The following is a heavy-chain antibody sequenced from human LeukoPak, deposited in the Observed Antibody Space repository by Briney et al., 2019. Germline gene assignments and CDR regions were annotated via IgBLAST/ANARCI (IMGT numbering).Heavy chain of an antibody. CDR1: GLTFSDYY. J-gene: IGHJ4*02. Sequence: GGSLRLSCAASGLTFSDYYMSWIRQAPGKGLEWVSYISSSSSYTNYADSVKGRFTISRDNAKNSLYLQMNSLRAEDTAVYYCASLPYDYVWGSYRFFDYWGQGTLVTVSS. CDR3: ASLPYDYVWGSYRFFDY. D-gene: IGHD3-16*02. CDR2: ISSSSSYT. V-gene: IGHV3-11*03.